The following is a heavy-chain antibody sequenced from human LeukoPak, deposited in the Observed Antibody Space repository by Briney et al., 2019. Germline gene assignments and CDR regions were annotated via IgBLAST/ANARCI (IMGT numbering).Heavy chain of an antibody. CDR2: IYYSGST. CDR1: GGSISSHY. V-gene: IGHV4-59*11. J-gene: IGHJ6*03. Sequence: SETLSLTCTVSGGSISSHYWSWIRQPPGKGLEWIGYIYYSGSTNYNPSLKSRVTISVDTSKNQFSLKLSSVTAADTAVYYCARVSDPHYYYYMDVWGKGTTVTVSS. CDR3: ARVSDPHYYYYMDV.